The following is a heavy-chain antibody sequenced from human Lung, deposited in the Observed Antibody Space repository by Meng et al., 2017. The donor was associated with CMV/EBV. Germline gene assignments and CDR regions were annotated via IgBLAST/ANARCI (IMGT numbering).Heavy chain of an antibody. V-gene: IGHV3-66*02. D-gene: IGHD3-22*01. CDR1: GFTVSSNY. Sequence: SXAASGFTVSSNYMSWVRQAPGKGLEWISVLHSDGFTKYADSVKGRFTISRDSPKNTLYLEMSSLRTEDTAVYYCARGILGGYYDSRGYVTDFWGQGXLVTVSS. J-gene: IGHJ4*02. CDR2: LHSDGFT. CDR3: ARGILGGYYDSRGYVTDF.